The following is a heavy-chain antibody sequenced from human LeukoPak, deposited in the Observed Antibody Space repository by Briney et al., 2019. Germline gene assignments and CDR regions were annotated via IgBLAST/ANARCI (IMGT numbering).Heavy chain of an antibody. CDR1: GYTFTSYA. D-gene: IGHD6-19*01. J-gene: IGHJ4*02. CDR3: ATHGYSSGWYYFDY. V-gene: IGHV1-3*01. Sequence: ASVTVSCKASGYTFTSYAMHWVRQAPGQRLEWMGWINAGNGNTKYSQKFQGRVTITRDTSASTAYMELSSLRSEDTAVYYCATHGYSSGWYYFDYWGQGTLVTVSS. CDR2: INAGNGNT.